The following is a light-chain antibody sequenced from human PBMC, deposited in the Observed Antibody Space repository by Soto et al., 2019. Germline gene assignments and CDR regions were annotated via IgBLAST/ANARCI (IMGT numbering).Light chain of an antibody. CDR2: AAS. Sequence: DIQMTSSTCSLCASVGDRVTITCRASQSISGYLNWYQQKPGKAPKLLIYAASSLQSGVPSRFSGSGSGTDFTLTISSLQPEDFATYYCQQSYSTPWTFGQGTKVDIK. CDR3: QQSYSTPWT. V-gene: IGKV1-39*01. J-gene: IGKJ1*01. CDR1: QSISGY.